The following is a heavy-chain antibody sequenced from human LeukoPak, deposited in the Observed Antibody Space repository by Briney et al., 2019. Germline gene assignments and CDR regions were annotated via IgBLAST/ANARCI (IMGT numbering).Heavy chain of an antibody. CDR2: IYYSGST. Sequence: SETLSLTCTVSGGSISSSSYYWGWIRQPPGKGLEWIGSIYYSGSTYYNPSLKSRVTISVDTFKNQFSLKLSSVTAADTAVYYCARSMIVVVTAFDYWGQGTLVTVSS. CDR1: GGSISSSSYY. CDR3: ARSMIVVVTAFDY. V-gene: IGHV4-39*01. J-gene: IGHJ4*02. D-gene: IGHD3-22*01.